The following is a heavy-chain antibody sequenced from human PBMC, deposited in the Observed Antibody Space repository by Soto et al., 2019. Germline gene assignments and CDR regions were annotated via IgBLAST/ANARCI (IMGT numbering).Heavy chain of an antibody. CDR1: SGSFSGYY. CDR2: ISQSGNT. J-gene: IGHJ4*02. Sequence: SETLSLTCSICSGSFSGYYWSWIRQPPWKGLEWIGEISQSGNTNYIPSLKSRVSISIDTSKKQFSLNLASVSAADTDVYYCARAPKVSGSSQTRPDFWGQGNLVTVPQ. CDR3: ARAPKVSGSSQTRPDF. V-gene: IGHV4-34*01. D-gene: IGHD6-6*01.